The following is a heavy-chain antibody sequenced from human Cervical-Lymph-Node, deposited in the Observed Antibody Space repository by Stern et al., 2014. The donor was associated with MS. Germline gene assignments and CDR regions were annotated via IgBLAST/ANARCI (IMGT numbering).Heavy chain of an antibody. Sequence: VQLVQSGAEVKKPGASVKVSCKVSGYTLSEISMHWVRQAPGKGLERMGGFDPEHGETRFAQKFQVRFTMAEDRSTDTAYMELSSLRSEDTAVYYCATHRGRVTYYYGMDVWGQGTTVTVSS. CDR2: FDPEHGET. CDR3: ATHRGRVTYYYGMDV. CDR1: GYTLSEIS. J-gene: IGHJ6*02. V-gene: IGHV1-24*01. D-gene: IGHD2-21*02.